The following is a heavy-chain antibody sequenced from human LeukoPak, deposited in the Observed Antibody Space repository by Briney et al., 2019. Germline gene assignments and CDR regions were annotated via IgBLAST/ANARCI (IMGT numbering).Heavy chain of an antibody. Sequence: GGSLRLSGAASGFTFSTYSMTWVRQAPGKGLKWVSSITGSSNFMSYADSVKGRFTISRDNARNSLYLQMNSLRAEDTAVYYCAGDFSQSRNSDYWGQGTLVTVSS. CDR1: GFTFSTYS. CDR2: ITGSSNFM. J-gene: IGHJ4*02. D-gene: IGHD4-23*01. CDR3: AGDFSQSRNSDY. V-gene: IGHV3-21*01.